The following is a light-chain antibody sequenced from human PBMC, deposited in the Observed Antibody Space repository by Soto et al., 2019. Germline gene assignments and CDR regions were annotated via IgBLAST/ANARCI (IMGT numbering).Light chain of an antibody. CDR3: QQLNSYPWT. Sequence: DIQLTQSPSFLSASVGDRVTITCRASQGISSYLAWYQQKPGEAPNLLIYAASTLQSGVPSRFSGSGSGTEFTLTISSLQPEDFATYYCQQLNSYPWTFGQGTKVEIK. CDR1: QGISSY. J-gene: IGKJ1*01. CDR2: AAS. V-gene: IGKV1-9*01.